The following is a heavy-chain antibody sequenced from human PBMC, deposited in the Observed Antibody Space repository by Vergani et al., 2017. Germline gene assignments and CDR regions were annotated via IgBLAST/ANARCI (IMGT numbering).Heavy chain of an antibody. Sequence: QVQLVESGGGVVQPGRSLRLSCAAFGFTFNQYGMPWVRQAPGKGLEWVAVTWYDGNNKQYADSVEGRFTISRDNSKSTMDLQMNSLRDEDTGVYYCARDLRVLYNRFDPWGQGTLVTVSS. CDR1: GFTFNQYG. CDR3: ARDLRVLYNRFDP. J-gene: IGHJ5*02. D-gene: IGHD1-14*01. CDR2: TWYDGNNK. V-gene: IGHV3-33*01.